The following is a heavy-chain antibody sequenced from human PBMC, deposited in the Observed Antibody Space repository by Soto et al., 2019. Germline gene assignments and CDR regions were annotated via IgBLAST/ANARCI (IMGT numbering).Heavy chain of an antibody. CDR2: ISSSSSYT. CDR3: ARDRVITMVRGVIINYYYYGMDV. Sequence: QVQLVESGGGLVQPGGSLRLSCAASGFTFSDYYMSWIRQAPGKGLEWVSYISSSSSYTNYADSVKGRFTISRDNAKHSLYLHMNSLRAEDTAVYYCARDRVITMVRGVIINYYYYGMDVWGQGTTVTVSS. V-gene: IGHV3-11*06. CDR1: GFTFSDYY. J-gene: IGHJ6*02. D-gene: IGHD3-10*01.